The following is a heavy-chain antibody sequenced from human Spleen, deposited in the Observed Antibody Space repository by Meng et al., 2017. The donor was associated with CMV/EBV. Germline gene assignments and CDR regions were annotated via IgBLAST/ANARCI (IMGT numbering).Heavy chain of an antibody. CDR2: IYYSGST. J-gene: IGHJ4*02. V-gene: IGHV4-30-4*08. Sequence: YWIGWVRQMPGKGLEWIWYIYYSGSTYYNPSLKSRVTISVDTSKNQFSLKLSSVTAADTAVYYCARSITMIGGVGYWGQGTLVTVSS. CDR1: Y. CDR3: ARSITMIGGVGY. D-gene: IGHD3-10*01.